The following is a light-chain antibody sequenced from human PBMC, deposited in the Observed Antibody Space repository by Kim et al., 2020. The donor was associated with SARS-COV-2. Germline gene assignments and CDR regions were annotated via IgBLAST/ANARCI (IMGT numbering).Light chain of an antibody. CDR1: QSVIRN. Sequence: ELVMTQSPAILSVSPGDRATLSCRASQSVIRNLAWYQVKPGQAPRLLMYSASTRANVIPPRFSGSGSGTEFTLTISSLQSEDFAVYYCQQYNDWPRSFGQGTKVDIK. V-gene: IGKV3-15*01. CDR2: SAS. J-gene: IGKJ1*01. CDR3: QQYNDWPRS.